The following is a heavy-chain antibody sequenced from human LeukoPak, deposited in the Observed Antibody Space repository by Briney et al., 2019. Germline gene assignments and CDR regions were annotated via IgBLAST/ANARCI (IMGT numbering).Heavy chain of an antibody. CDR1: GFTFSSYW. CDR2: INSDGSST. D-gene: IGHD3-10*01. CDR3: ATTGPRDYYYGMDV. Sequence: GGSLRLSCAASGFTFSSYWMHWVRQAPGKGLVWVSRINSDGSSTSYADSVKGRFTISRDNAKNTLYLQMNSLRAEDTAVYYCATTGPRDYYYGMDVWGQGTTVTVSS. J-gene: IGHJ6*02. V-gene: IGHV3-74*01.